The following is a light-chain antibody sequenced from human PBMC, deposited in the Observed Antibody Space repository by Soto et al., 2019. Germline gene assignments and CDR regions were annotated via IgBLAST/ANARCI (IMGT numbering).Light chain of an antibody. CDR2: RAS. J-gene: IGKJ2*01. Sequence: EIVMTQSPATLSVSPGGSATLSCRASQHVSSNLAWYRQKPGQAPTLLIYRASTRATGIPATFSGSGSGTEFTLTISSLQSEDLAVYYCQQYNKWPYTFGQGTKFEI. CDR1: QHVSSN. CDR3: QQYNKWPYT. V-gene: IGKV3-15*01.